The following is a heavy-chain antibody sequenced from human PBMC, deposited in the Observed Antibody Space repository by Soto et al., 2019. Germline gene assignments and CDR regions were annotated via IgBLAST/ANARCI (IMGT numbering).Heavy chain of an antibody. Sequence: EVQLLESGGGLVQPGGSLRLSCAASGFTFSSYAMSWVRQAPGKGLEWVSAISGSGVSTYYADSVKGRFTISRDNSTNTLYLQMNSLRAEDTAVYYCAKEGEHSSGWANFDYWGQGTLVTVSS. V-gene: IGHV3-23*01. CDR1: GFTFSSYA. J-gene: IGHJ4*02. CDR3: AKEGEHSSGWANFDY. CDR2: ISGSGVST. D-gene: IGHD6-19*01.